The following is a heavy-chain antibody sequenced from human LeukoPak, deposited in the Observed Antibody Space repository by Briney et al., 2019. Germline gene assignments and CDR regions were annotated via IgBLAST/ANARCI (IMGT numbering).Heavy chain of an antibody. J-gene: IGHJ6*02. CDR1: GYTFTSDY. CDR2: INPSGGRT. V-gene: IGHV1-46*01. D-gene: IGHD5-12*01. Sequence: ASVKVSCKASGYTFTSDYIHWVRQAPGQGLEWLGIINPSGGRTTYGQNFQGRVTMTRDTSTSTVYMELSSLRSEDTAVYYCAREVATIKDYYYGMDVWGQGTTVTVSS. CDR3: AREVATIKDYYYGMDV.